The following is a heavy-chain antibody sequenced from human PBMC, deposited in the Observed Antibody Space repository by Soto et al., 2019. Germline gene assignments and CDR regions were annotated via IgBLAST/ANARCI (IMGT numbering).Heavy chain of an antibody. Sequence: SVKVSCKASGGTFSSYAISWVRQAPGQGLEWMGGIIPIFGTANYAQKFQGRVTITRDTSASTAYMELSSLRSEDTAVYYCARGSGYYYWDDYWGQGTLVTVSS. CDR3: ARGSGYYYWDDY. J-gene: IGHJ4*02. D-gene: IGHD3-22*01. V-gene: IGHV1-69*05. CDR2: IIPIFGTA. CDR1: GGTFSSYA.